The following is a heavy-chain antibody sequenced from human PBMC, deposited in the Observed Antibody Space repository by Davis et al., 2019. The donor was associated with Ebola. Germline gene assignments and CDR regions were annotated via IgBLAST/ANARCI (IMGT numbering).Heavy chain of an antibody. CDR1: DYNVSTNY. V-gene: IGHV3-53*01. CDR3: ARVHVLVVYATRYYYYYGMDV. Sequence: ESLKISCAASDYNVSTNYMSRVRQAPSTGLEWVSVIYSGGSTYYGDSVKGRFSISRDNSKNTLYLQMNSLRAEDTAVYYCARVHVLVVYATRYYYYYGMDVWGQGTTVTVSS. J-gene: IGHJ6*02. D-gene: IGHD2-8*02. CDR2: IYSGGST.